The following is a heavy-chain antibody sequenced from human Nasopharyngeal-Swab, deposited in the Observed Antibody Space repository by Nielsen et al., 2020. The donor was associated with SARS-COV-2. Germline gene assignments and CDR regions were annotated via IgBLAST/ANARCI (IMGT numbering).Heavy chain of an antibody. CDR3: ARILSGYDRYYFDY. CDR2: INPNSGGT. D-gene: IGHD5-12*01. J-gene: IGHJ4*02. Sequence: WVRQAPGQGLEWMGRINPNSGGTNCAQKFQGRVTMTRDTSISTVYMELSRLRSDDTAVYYCARILSGYDRYYFDYWGQGTLVTVSS. V-gene: IGHV1-2*06.